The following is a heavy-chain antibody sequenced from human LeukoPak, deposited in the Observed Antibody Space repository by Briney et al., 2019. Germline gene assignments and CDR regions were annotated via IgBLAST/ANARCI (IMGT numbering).Heavy chain of an antibody. J-gene: IGHJ5*02. CDR2: IKQDGSEK. V-gene: IGHV3-7*01. CDR1: GFTFSSYW. CDR3: AREISSWYRTEGRFDP. D-gene: IGHD6-13*01. Sequence: GGSLRLSCAASGFTFSSYWMSWVRQAPGKGLEWVANIKQDGSEKYYVDSVNGRFTISRDNARNSLYLQMNSLRAEDTAVYYCAREISSWYRTEGRFDPWGQGTLVTVSS.